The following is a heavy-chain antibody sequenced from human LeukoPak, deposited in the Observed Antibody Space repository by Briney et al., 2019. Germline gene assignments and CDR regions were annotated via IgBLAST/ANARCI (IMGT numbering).Heavy chain of an antibody. D-gene: IGHD3-9*01. V-gene: IGHV3-23*01. CDR1: GFTFSTFA. J-gene: IGHJ4*02. Sequence: GGSLRLSCAASGFTFSTFAMIWVRQPPGKGLEWVSSIFPSGGEIHYADSVKGRFTISRDNSKNTLYLQMNSLRAEDTAVYYCAKDTGTLRYFDWLLWFDYWGQGTLVTVSS. CDR3: AKDTGTLRYFDWLLWFDY. CDR2: IFPSGGEI.